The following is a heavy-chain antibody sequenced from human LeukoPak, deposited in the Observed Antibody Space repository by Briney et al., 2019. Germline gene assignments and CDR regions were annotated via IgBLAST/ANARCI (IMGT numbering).Heavy chain of an antibody. CDR2: TNHSGST. D-gene: IGHD3-22*01. CDR1: GGSFSGYY. J-gene: IGHJ2*01. Sequence: PSETLSLTCAVYGGSFSGYYWSWIRQPPGKGLEWIGETNHSGSTNYNPSLKSRVTISVDTSKNQFSLKLSSVTAADTAVYYCARGRTYYYDSSGYYYARYFDLWGRGTLVTVSS. V-gene: IGHV4-34*01. CDR3: ARGRTYYYDSSGYYYARYFDL.